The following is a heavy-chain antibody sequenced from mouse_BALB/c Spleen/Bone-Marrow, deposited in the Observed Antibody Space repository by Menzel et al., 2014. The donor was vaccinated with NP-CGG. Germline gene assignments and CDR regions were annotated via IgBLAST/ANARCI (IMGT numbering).Heavy chain of an antibody. V-gene: IGHV2-9*02. CDR2: IWAGGST. D-gene: IGHD2-4*01. Sequence: QVQLKESGPGLVAPSQSLSITCTVSGFSLTSYGVHWVRQPPGKGLEWLGVIWAGGSTNYNSALMSRLSISKDNSKSQVFLKMDSLQTDDTAMYYCAREGSTMITTPSAYWGQGTLVTVSA. CDR3: AREGSTMITTPSAY. J-gene: IGHJ3*01. CDR1: GFSLTSYG.